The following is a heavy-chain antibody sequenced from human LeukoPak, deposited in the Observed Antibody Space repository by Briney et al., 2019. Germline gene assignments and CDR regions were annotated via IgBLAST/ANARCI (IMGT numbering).Heavy chain of an antibody. V-gene: IGHV3-21*01. J-gene: IGHJ4*02. CDR2: NSSSSSYI. CDR1: GFTFSSYS. D-gene: IGHD6-25*01. CDR3: ARVQQTGYSTGFDY. Sequence: PGGSLRLSCAASGFTFSSYSMNWVRQAPGKGLEWVSSNSSSSSYIYYADSVKGRFTISRDNAKNSLYLQMNSLRAEDTAVYYCARVQQTGYSTGFDYWGQGTLVTVSS.